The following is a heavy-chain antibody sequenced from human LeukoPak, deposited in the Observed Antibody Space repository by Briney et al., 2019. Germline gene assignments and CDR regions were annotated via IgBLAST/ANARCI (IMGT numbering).Heavy chain of an antibody. Sequence: PSETLSLTCAVPGASLRGSYWRWIRQPPGKGLQWIGQIDHSGSTHSIPSLKSRVTISLDTSQSQVSLKVNSVTAADTAVYFCARGVNGCYFDLWGRGTLVTVSS. J-gene: IGHJ2*01. CDR1: GASLRGSY. CDR2: IDHSGST. D-gene: IGHD2-8*01. V-gene: IGHV4-34*01. CDR3: ARGVNGCYFDL.